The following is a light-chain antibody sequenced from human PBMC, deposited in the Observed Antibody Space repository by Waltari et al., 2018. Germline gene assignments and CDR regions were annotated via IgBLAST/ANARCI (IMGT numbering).Light chain of an antibody. CDR3: QQYYDVPYT. V-gene: IGKV4-1*01. CDR1: QSVLYKSKKKNY. J-gene: IGKJ2*01. Sequence: DFVMTQSPDPLAVSLVARPTVNRKSSQSVLYKSKKKNYLAWYQQKPGQHPRLLIYWASIRQSGIPDRFRGSGSATEFTLTITSLQAEDVAVYYCQQYYDVPYTFGQGTKVEI. CDR2: WAS.